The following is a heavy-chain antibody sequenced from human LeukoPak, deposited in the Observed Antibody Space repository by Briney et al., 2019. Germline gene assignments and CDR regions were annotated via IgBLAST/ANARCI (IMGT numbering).Heavy chain of an antibody. CDR3: ARDTGSSNFHY. D-gene: IGHD6-13*01. CDR2: IYYRSKWYN. V-gene: IGHV6-1*01. J-gene: IGHJ4*02. Sequence: SQTLSLTCAISGDSVSSNSAAWSWIRQSPSRGLEWLGRIYYRSKWYNDYALSVKSRITINPDTSNNRFSLHLNSVAPEDTALYYCARDTGSSNFHYWGQGTLVTVSS. CDR1: GDSVSSNSAA.